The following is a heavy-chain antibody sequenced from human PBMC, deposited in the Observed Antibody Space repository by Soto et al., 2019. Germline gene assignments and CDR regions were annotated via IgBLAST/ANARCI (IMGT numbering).Heavy chain of an antibody. CDR3: ARMITPWMGNFDY. D-gene: IGHD3-16*01. CDR2: IYYSGST. CDR1: GGSISSGAYY. Sequence: PSETLSLTCTVAGGSISSGAYYWSWVRQPPGKGLEWIGYIYYSGSTYYNPSLKSRVTISVDTSKNQFSLKLSSVTAADTAVYYCARMITPWMGNFDYWGQGTLVTVSS. V-gene: IGHV4-30-4*01. J-gene: IGHJ4*02.